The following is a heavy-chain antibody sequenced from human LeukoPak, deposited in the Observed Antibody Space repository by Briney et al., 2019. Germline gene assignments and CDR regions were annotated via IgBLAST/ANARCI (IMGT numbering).Heavy chain of an antibody. Sequence: GASVKVSCKASGYTFTSYDINWVRQATGQGLEWMGWMNSNSGNTGYAQKFQGRVTMTRNTSISTAYMELSSLRSEDTAVYYCAAVKGSSTSTYYYYGMDVWGQGTTVTVSS. J-gene: IGHJ6*02. CDR1: GYTFTSYD. CDR2: MNSNSGNT. CDR3: AAVKGSSTSTYYYYGMDV. V-gene: IGHV1-8*01. D-gene: IGHD2-2*01.